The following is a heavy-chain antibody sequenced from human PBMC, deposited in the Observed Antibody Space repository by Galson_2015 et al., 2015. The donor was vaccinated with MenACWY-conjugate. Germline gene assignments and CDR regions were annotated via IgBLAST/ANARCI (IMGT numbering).Heavy chain of an antibody. D-gene: IGHD5-18*01. CDR1: GFTFTGYE. J-gene: IGHJ6*03. Sequence: SLRLSCAASGFTFTGYEFNWVRQAPGKGLEWLSYISKSGSPIYYADSVKGLFTISRDNTKKSLFLQMNSLRAGDTGVYYCARVGTWIHQYFYYMDVWGEGTTVTVSS. CDR2: ISKSGSPI. V-gene: IGHV3-48*03. CDR3: ARVGTWIHQYFYYMDV.